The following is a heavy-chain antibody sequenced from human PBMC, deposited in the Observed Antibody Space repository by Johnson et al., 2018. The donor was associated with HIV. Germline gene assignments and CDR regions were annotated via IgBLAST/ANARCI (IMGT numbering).Heavy chain of an antibody. D-gene: IGHD3-22*01. CDR2: IRYDGNNK. CDR1: GFSFSSYG. V-gene: IGHV3-30*02. Sequence: QVQLVESGGGVVQPGGSLTLSCAASGFSFSSYGMHWVRQAPGKGLEWVTFIRYDGNNKYYGDSVKGRFTISRDNSKNTLSLQMNSLRAEDTAVYYCAKDVGNYWPDAFDVWGQGTMVTVSS. J-gene: IGHJ3*01. CDR3: AKDVGNYWPDAFDV.